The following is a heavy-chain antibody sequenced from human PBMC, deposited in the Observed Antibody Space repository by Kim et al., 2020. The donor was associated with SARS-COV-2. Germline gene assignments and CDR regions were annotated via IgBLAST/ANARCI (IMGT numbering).Heavy chain of an antibody. Sequence: GGSLRLSCAASGFTFSSYGMHWVRQAPGKGLEWVAVISYDGSNKYYADSVKGRFTISRDNSKNTLYLQMNSLRAEDTAVYYCASDRDYYGWGSDILDYWG. CDR2: ISYDGSNK. V-gene: IGHV3-30*03. CDR1: GFTFSSYG. J-gene: IGHJ4*01. CDR3: ASDRDYYGWGSDILDY. D-gene: IGHD3-10*01.